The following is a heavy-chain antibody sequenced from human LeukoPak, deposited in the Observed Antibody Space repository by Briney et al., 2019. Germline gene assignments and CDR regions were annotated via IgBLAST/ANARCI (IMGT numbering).Heavy chain of an antibody. D-gene: IGHD1-26*01. CDR2: IIPISGTT. CDR3: ARKLRLGGNWFDP. CDR1: GGTFTSYA. V-gene: IGHV1-69*13. J-gene: IGHJ5*02. Sequence: SVKVSCKTSGGTFTSYAITWVRQAPGQGLEWMGKIIPISGTTNYTQKFQGRVTFTADESASTAYMKLSSLRSEDTALYYCARKLRLGGNWFDPWGQGTLVTVSS.